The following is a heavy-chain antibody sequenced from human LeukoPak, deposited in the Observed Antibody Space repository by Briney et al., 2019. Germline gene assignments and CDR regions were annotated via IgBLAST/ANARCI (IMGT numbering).Heavy chain of an antibody. CDR2: ISAYNGNT. J-gene: IGHJ4*02. Sequence: ASVKVSCKTSGYTFISYGISWVRQAPGQGLEWTGWISAYNGNTNYAQKFQGRVTMTEDTSTDTAYMELSSLRSEDTAVYYCATGYSSSWDVSNYYFDYWGQGTLVTVSS. D-gene: IGHD6-13*01. V-gene: IGHV1-18*01. CDR3: ATGYSSSWDVSNYYFDY. CDR1: GYTFISYG.